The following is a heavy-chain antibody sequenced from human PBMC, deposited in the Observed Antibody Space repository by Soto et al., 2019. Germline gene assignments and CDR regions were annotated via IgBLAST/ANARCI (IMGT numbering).Heavy chain of an antibody. V-gene: IGHV1-24*01. J-gene: IGHJ4*02. CDR3: ATVPKRSYYYYFDY. Sequence: AASVKVSCKVSGYTLTELSMHWVRQAPGKGLEWMGGFDPEDGETIYAQKFQGRVTMTEDTSTDTAYMELSSLRSEDTAVYYCATVPKRSYYYYFDYWGQGTLVTVSS. D-gene: IGHD3-22*01. CDR1: GYTLTELS. CDR2: FDPEDGET.